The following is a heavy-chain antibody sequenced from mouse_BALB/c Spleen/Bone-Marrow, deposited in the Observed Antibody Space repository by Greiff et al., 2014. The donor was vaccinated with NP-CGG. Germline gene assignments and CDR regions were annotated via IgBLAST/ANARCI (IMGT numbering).Heavy chain of an antibody. V-gene: IGHV1-69*01. CDR2: IDTSDSYT. D-gene: IGHD2-4*01. CDR3: ARKYDYYYAIDY. Sequence: VQLQQSGAELVMPGASVKMSCKASGYTFTDYWMHWVKQRPGQGLEWIGAIDTSDSYTSYNQNFKGKATLTVDESSSTAYMQLSSLTCEDSAVYYCARKYDYYYAIDYWGQGTSVTVSS. J-gene: IGHJ4*01. CDR1: GYTFTDYW.